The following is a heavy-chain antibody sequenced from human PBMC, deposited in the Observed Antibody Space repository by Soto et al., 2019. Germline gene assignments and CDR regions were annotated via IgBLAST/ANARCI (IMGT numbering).Heavy chain of an antibody. CDR3: ANGRYCDSRDYYSFDV. V-gene: IGHV3-23*01. Sequence: GGSLRLSCAASGFTFSSYAMSWVRQAPGKGLEWVSAISGSGGSTYYSDSVKGRFTISRDNSKNTLYLQMNILRAEDTAVDYCANGRYCDSRDYYSFDVWGQGTMVTVSS. D-gene: IGHD3-22*01. CDR1: GFTFSSYA. J-gene: IGHJ4*01. CDR2: ISGSGGST.